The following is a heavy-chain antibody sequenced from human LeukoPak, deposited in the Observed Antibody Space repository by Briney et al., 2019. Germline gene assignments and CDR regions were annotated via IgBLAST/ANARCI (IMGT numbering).Heavy chain of an antibody. CDR2: INHSGST. CDR1: GGSFSGYY. V-gene: IGHV4-34*01. D-gene: IGHD3-22*01. J-gene: IGHJ6*02. CDR3: ARGTYYYDSSGYFTNGYYYYYGMDV. Sequence: SETLSLTCAVYGGSFSGYYWSWIRQPPGKGLEWIGEINHSGSTNYNPSLKSRVTISVDTSKNQFSLKPSSVTAADTAVYYCARGTYYYDSSGYFTNGYYYYYGMDVWGQGTTVTVSS.